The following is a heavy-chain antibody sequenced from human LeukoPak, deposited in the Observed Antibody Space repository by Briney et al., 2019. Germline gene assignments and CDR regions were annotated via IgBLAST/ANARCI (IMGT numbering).Heavy chain of an antibody. J-gene: IGHJ5*02. D-gene: IGHD1-26*01. V-gene: IGHV3-30*18. CDR3: AKDMGGALDP. Sequence: PGRSLRLSCAASGFTFSSYGMHWVRQAPGKGLEWVAVISYDGSNKYYADSVKGRFTISRDNSKNTLYLQMYSLRAEDTAVYYCAKDMGGALDPWGQGTLVTVSS. CDR1: GFTFSSYG. CDR2: ISYDGSNK.